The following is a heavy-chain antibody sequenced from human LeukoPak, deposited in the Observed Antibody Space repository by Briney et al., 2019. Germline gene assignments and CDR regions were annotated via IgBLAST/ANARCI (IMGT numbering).Heavy chain of an antibody. Sequence: PGVSLRLSCAASGFTFGNYAMSWVRQAPGKGLECVSAISGSGGSTYYADSVKGRFTISRDNSKNTLYLQMNSLRAEDTAVYYCANFYGDYNFFDYWGQGTLVTVSS. D-gene: IGHD4-17*01. J-gene: IGHJ4*02. CDR2: ISGSGGST. CDR1: GFTFGNYA. V-gene: IGHV3-23*01. CDR3: ANFYGDYNFFDY.